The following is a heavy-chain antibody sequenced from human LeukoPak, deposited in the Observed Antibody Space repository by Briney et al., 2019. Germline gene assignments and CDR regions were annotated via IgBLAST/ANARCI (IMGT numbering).Heavy chain of an antibody. CDR1: GFTFSNYW. CDR2: INSDGINT. Sequence: GGSLRLSCAASGFTFSNYWMHWVRQAPGKGLVWVSRINSDGINTSYADSVKGRFTISRDNAKNTLYLQMNSLRAEDTAVYYCANQYGDYTPFFDYWGPGTLVTVSS. V-gene: IGHV3-74*01. J-gene: IGHJ4*02. D-gene: IGHD4-17*01. CDR3: ANQYGDYTPFFDY.